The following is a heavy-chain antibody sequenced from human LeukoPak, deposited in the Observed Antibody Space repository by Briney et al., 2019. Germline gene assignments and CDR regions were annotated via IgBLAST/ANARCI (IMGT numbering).Heavy chain of an antibody. Sequence: SQTLSLTCTVSGGSISSGGYYWSWIRQHSGKGLEWIGYIHYSGSIYHNPSLKSRVTISVDTSKIQFSLKLSSVTAADTALYYCARANYITGTTGGFDPWGQGTLVTVSS. CDR3: ARANYITGTTGGFDP. V-gene: IGHV4-31*03. D-gene: IGHD1-20*01. CDR2: IHYSGSI. J-gene: IGHJ5*02. CDR1: GGSISSGGYY.